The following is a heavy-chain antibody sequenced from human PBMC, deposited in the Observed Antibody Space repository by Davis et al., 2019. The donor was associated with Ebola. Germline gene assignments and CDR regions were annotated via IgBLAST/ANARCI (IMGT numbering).Heavy chain of an antibody. CDR1: GGSIISSSSY. CDR3: ASTYGAGSYWYFEH. V-gene: IGHV4-39*07. CDR2: INHSGST. Sequence: SETLSLTCTVSGGSIISSSSYWSWIRQPPGKGLEWIGEINHSGSTNYNPSLKSRVTISLDTSNNQFSLKLTSVTAADTAVYYCASTYGAGSYWYFEHWGQGTLITVSS. D-gene: IGHD3-10*01. J-gene: IGHJ4*02.